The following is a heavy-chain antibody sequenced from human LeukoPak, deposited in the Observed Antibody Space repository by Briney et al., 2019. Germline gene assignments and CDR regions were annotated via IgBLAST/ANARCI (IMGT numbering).Heavy chain of an antibody. V-gene: IGHV3-23*01. D-gene: IGHD5-18*01. CDR3: AKDPGYSYGYGPFDY. J-gene: IGHJ4*02. Sequence: PSETLSLTCTVSGGSISSGGYYWSWVRQAPGKGLEWVSAISGSGGSTYYADSVKGRFTISRDNSKNTLYLQMNSLRAEDTAVYYCAKDPGYSYGYGPFDYWGQGTLVTVSS. CDR1: GGSISSGGYY. CDR2: ISGSGGST.